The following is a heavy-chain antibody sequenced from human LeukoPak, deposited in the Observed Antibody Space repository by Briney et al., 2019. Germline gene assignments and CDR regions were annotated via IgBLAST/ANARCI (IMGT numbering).Heavy chain of an antibody. CDR1: GGSISSYY. J-gene: IGHJ5*02. V-gene: IGHV4-59*01. D-gene: IGHD3-3*01. Sequence: SETLSLTCTVSGGSISSYYWSWIRQLPVKGLEWIGYIYYSGSTNYNPSLKSRVTILVDTSKNQFSLKLSSVTAADTAVYYCARDNYDFWSGYYKDPNWFAPWGQGTLVTVSS. CDR2: IYYSGST. CDR3: ARDNYDFWSGYYKDPNWFAP.